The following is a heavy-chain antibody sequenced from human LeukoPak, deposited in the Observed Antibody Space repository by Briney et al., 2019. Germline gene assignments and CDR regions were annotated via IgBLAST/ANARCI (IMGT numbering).Heavy chain of an antibody. CDR1: GYTFTSYA. CDR3: ARGITYYYDSSGFWFDP. Sequence: ASVRVSCKASGYTFTSYAMNWVRQAPGQGLEWMGWINTNTGNPTYAQGFTGRFVFSLDTSVSTAYLQISSLKAEDTAVYYCARGITYYYDSSGFWFDPWGQGTLVTVSS. J-gene: IGHJ5*02. D-gene: IGHD3-22*01. CDR2: INTNTGNP. V-gene: IGHV7-4-1*02.